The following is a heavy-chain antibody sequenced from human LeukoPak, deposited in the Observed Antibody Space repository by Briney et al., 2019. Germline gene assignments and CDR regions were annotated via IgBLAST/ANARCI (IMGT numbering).Heavy chain of an antibody. CDR3: ARGERLVPFDY. J-gene: IGHJ4*02. CDR1: GFTVSSNY. Sequence: GGSLRLSCAASGFTVSSNYMSWVRQAPGKGLEWVSVIYSGGSTYYADSVKGRFTISRDNSKNTLYLQMNSLRAEDTAVYYCARGERLVPFDYWGQGTLVTVSS. D-gene: IGHD6-19*01. V-gene: IGHV3-53*01. CDR2: IYSGGST.